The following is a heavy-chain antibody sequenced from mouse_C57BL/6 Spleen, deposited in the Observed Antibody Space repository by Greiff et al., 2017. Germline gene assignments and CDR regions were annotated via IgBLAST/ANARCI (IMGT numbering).Heavy chain of an antibody. CDR2: ISYDGSN. Sequence: EVQRVESGPGLVKPSQSLSLTCSVTGYSITSGYYWNWIRQFPGNKLEWMGYISYDGSNNYNPSLKNRISITRDTSKNQFFLKLNSVTTEDTATYYCARGVTDWYFDVWGTGTTGTVSS. CDR3: ARGVTDWYFDV. D-gene: IGHD2-2*01. CDR1: GYSITSGYY. J-gene: IGHJ1*03. V-gene: IGHV3-6*01.